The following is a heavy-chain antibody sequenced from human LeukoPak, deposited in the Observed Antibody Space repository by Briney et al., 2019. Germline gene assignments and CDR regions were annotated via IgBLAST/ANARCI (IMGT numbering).Heavy chain of an antibody. D-gene: IGHD6-19*01. V-gene: IGHV4-34*01. J-gene: IGHJ3*01. CDR3: ARGFPPGSGSRGSHAFDV. CDR1: EMSFSAYY. CDR2: INYGGST. Sequence: KPSETLSLTCAVSEMSFSAYYWNWIRQSPGKWLEWIGEINYGGSTKYTPSLEGRGTILIDTSKNQFSLRLTSVTAADTAVYYCARGFPPGSGSRGSHAFDVWGQGTMVTVSS.